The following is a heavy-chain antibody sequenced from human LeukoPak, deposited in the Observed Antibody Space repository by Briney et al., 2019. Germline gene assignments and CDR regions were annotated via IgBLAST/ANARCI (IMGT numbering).Heavy chain of an antibody. CDR2: ISYDGSSK. Sequence: GGSLRLSCAASGFTFTFYAIHWVRQAPGKGLEWVALISYDGSSKYYADSVKGRFTISRDSYKNTLYLKMNNLRAEDTAVYYCAREKSSGWYGRYDYWGQGTLVTVSS. J-gene: IGHJ4*02. V-gene: IGHV3-30*04. CDR3: AREKSSGWYGRYDY. D-gene: IGHD6-19*01. CDR1: GFTFTFYA.